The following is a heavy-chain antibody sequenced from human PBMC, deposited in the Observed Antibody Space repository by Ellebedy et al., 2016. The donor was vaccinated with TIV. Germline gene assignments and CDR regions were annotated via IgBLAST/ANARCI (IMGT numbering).Heavy chain of an antibody. D-gene: IGHD5-24*01. V-gene: IGHV3-11*04. Sequence: GESLKISXAASGFTFSDYYMSWIRQAPGKGLEWVSYIGPSGTNIYYPDSMKGRFTISRDNAKNSLNLQMNSLRAEDTAVYYCVRNGYNYQGYEYYYMDVWGKGTTVTVS. CDR1: GFTFSDYY. J-gene: IGHJ6*03. CDR3: VRNGYNYQGYEYYYMDV. CDR2: IGPSGTNI.